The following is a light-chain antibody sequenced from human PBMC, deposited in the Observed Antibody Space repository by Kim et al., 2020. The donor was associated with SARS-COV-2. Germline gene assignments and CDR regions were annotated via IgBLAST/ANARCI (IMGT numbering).Light chain of an antibody. CDR1: QSVSSY. CDR3: QKYNFYTFT. V-gene: IGKV1-5*03. CDR2: KMS. Sequence: ASVGDRVTITCRASQSVSSYLAWYQQKPGKAPKLLIYKMSILEIGVPSRFSGSGSATDFTLTISSMQPDDFATYYCQKYNFYTFTFGPGTKVDIK. J-gene: IGKJ3*01.